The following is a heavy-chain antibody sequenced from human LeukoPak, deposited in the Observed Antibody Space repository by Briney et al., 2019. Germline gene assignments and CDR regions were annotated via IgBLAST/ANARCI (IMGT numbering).Heavy chain of an antibody. D-gene: IGHD5-12*01. Sequence: ASVKVSCKASGYTFTGYYMHWVRQAPGQGLEWMGWINPNSGGTNYAQKFQGRVTMTRDTSISTAYMELSRLRSDDTAVYYCARAPWDGYEYYYYMDVWGKGTTVTISS. CDR3: ARAPWDGYEYYYYMDV. CDR1: GYTFTGYY. V-gene: IGHV1-2*02. J-gene: IGHJ6*03. CDR2: INPNSGGT.